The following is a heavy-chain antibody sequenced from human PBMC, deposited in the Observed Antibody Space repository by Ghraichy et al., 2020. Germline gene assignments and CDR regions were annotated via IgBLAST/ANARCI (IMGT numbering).Heavy chain of an antibody. J-gene: IGHJ4*02. D-gene: IGHD6-19*01. CDR1: GGSFSGYY. CDR3: ARGRKGIAVAGTGPYFDY. CDR2: INHSGST. Sequence: SQTLSLTCAVYGGSFSGYYWSWIRQPPGKGLEWIGEINHSGSTNYNPSLKSRVTISVDTSKNQFSLKLSSVTAADTAVYYCARGRKGIAVAGTGPYFDYWGQGTLVTVSS. V-gene: IGHV4-34*01.